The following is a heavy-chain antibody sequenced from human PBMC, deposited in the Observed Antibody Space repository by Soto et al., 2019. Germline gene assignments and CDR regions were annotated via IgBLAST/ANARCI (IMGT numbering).Heavy chain of an antibody. CDR1: GGSVSGGVYY. Sequence: QVQLQESGPGLVKPSQTLSLTCTVSGGSVSGGVYYWNWIRQHPEKGLEWIGYIHYSGSTYYNPSLRSRVTISADTSKNQFSLKLSSVTVADTAVYCCARSSVAGAGYFQHWGQGTQVIVSS. D-gene: IGHD6-19*01. J-gene: IGHJ1*01. CDR2: IHYSGST. CDR3: ARSSVAGAGYFQH. V-gene: IGHV4-31*03.